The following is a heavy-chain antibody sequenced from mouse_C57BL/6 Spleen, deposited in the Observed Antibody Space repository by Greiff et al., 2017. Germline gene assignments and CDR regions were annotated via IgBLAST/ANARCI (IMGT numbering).Heavy chain of an antibody. D-gene: IGHD1-1*01. CDR2: IDPNSGGT. Sequence: QVQLKQPGAELVKPGASVKLSCKASGYTFTSYWMHWVQQRPGRGLEWIGRIDPNSGGTKYNEKFKSKATLTVDKHSSTAYLQLSSLTSEDSAVYYCARDGVYYGSSYYAMDYWGQGTSVTVSS. CDR1: GYTFTSYW. J-gene: IGHJ4*01. CDR3: ARDGVYYGSSYYAMDY. V-gene: IGHV1-72*01.